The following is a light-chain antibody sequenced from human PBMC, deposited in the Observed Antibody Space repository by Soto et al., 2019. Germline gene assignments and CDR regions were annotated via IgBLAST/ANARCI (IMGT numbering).Light chain of an antibody. CDR2: DAS. CDR1: QRSSSY. V-gene: IGKV1-39*01. J-gene: IGKJ2*01. CDR3: QQSYTTLYT. Sequence: DVQMTQSPSSLSASVGDRVTITCRARQRSSSYLNWYQQKPVKAPQLLIYDASNLQSGVPSRFSGSGSVTDFTLTISSLQLEDFATYYCQQSYTTLYTFGQGTKLEIK.